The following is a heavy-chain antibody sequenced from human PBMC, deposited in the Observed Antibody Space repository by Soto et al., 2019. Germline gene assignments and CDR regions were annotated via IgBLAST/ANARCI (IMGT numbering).Heavy chain of an antibody. V-gene: IGHV3-21*04. CDR3: ASPTRTMNY. Sequence: GGSLRLSCAASGFTFSSYSMNWVRQAPGKGLEWVSSISSSSSYIYYADSVKGRFTISRDNAKNSLYLQINSLRAEDTAVYYCASPTRTMNYGGKEPPVTVSS. CDR2: ISSSSSYI. J-gene: IGHJ4*02. CDR1: GFTFSSYS. D-gene: IGHD2-2*01.